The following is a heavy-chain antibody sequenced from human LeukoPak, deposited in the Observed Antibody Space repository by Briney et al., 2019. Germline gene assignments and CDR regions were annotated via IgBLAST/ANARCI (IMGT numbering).Heavy chain of an antibody. CDR1: GGSISSSSYY. CDR3: ARVAIPYYDILTGYPQPTDY. Sequence: SETLSLTCTVSGGSISSSSYYWGWIRQPPGKGLEWIGSIYYSGSTYYNPSLKSRVTISVDTSKNQFSLELSSVTAADTAVYYCARVAIPYYDILTGYPQPTDYWGQGTLVTVSS. V-gene: IGHV4-39*07. J-gene: IGHJ4*02. CDR2: IYYSGST. D-gene: IGHD3-9*01.